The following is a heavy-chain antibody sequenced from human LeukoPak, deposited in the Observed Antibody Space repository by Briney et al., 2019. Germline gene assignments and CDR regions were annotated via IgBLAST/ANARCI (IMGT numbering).Heavy chain of an antibody. Sequence: SETLSLTCTVSGGSISTYYWSWIRQPPGKGLEWIGYIYYTGNTNYNPSLKSRITISVGTSKNQFSLKPSSVTAADTAFYYCARSASSSSRSAFDIWGQGTMVTVSS. J-gene: IGHJ3*02. CDR1: GGSISTYY. CDR2: IYYTGNT. V-gene: IGHV4-59*01. D-gene: IGHD6-6*01. CDR3: ARSASSSSRSAFDI.